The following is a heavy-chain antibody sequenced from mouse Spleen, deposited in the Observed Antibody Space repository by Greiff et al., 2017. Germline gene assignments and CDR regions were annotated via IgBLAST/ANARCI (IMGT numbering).Heavy chain of an antibody. CDR2: IYPGSGST. CDR3: TRGGYDYDAAY. CDR1: GYTFTSYW. D-gene: IGHD2-4*01. V-gene: IGHV1S22*01. Sequence: LQQPGSELVRPGASVKLSCKASGYTFTSYWMHWVKQRPGQGLEWIGNIYPGSGSTNYDEKFKSKATLTVDTSSSTAYMQLSSLTSEDSAVYYCTRGGYDYDAAYWGQGTLVTVSA. J-gene: IGHJ3*01.